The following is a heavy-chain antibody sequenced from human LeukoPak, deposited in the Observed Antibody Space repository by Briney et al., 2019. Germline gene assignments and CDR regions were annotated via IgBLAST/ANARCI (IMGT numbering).Heavy chain of an antibody. CDR3: ARTHQDEYQRVNDY. V-gene: IGHV4-34*01. CDR1: GGSFSGYY. Sequence: SETLSLTCAVYGGSFSGYYWSWIRQPPGKGLEWIGEINHSGSTNYNPSLKSRVTISVDTSKNQFSLKLSSVTAADTAVYYCARTHQDEYQRVNDYWGQGTLVTVSS. J-gene: IGHJ4*02. D-gene: IGHD2-2*01. CDR2: INHSGST.